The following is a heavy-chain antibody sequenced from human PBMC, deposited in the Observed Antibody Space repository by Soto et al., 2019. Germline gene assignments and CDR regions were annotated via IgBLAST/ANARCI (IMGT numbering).Heavy chain of an antibody. Sequence: ASVKVSCKASGYTFTSYGISWVRQAPGQGLEWMGWINAYNGSTNYAQKLQGRVTMTTDTSTSTVYMELSSLRSEDTAVYYCARVPGSSGWYLDYWGREPWSPSPQ. CDR3: ARVPGSSGWYLDY. D-gene: IGHD6-19*01. V-gene: IGHV1-18*01. CDR2: INAYNGST. CDR1: GYTFTSYG. J-gene: IGHJ4*02.